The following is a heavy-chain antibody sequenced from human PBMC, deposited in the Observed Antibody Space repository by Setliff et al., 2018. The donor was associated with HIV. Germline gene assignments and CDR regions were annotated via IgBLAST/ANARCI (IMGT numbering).Heavy chain of an antibody. V-gene: IGHV3-30*04. CDR2: MSFEGSNI. D-gene: IGHD6-13*01. CDR1: GFTFSGYA. CDR3: ASDCRVGWVFTYGMDV. J-gene: IGHJ6*02. Sequence: GSLRLSCAASGFTFSGYALHWVRQSPGKGLEWVAVMSFEGSNIYYGDSVKGRFTISRDNSKNTRYLQMNSLRPEDTAVYYCASDCRVGWVFTYGMDVWGQGTLVTVSS.